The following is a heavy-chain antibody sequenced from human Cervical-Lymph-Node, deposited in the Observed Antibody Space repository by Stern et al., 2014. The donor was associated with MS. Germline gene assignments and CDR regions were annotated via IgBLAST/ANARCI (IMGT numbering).Heavy chain of an antibody. Sequence: QLQLQESGSGLVKPSPTLSLTCDASGGSISRGAYSWRWLRQPPGKGLEWIGYIINSGGTYDTPSIKSRVTISVDTSKNQYSLNLGSMTAADTAVYYCARGPQPSHYFYVMDVWGQGTTVTVSS. J-gene: IGHJ6*02. CDR2: IINSGGT. V-gene: IGHV4-30-2*01. CDR1: GGSISRGAYS. CDR3: ARGPQPSHYFYVMDV. D-gene: IGHD5-18*01.